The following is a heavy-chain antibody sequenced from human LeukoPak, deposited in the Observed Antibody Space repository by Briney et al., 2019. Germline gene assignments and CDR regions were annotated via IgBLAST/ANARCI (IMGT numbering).Heavy chain of an antibody. V-gene: IGHV3-30*18. CDR3: AKQGFDTIFPDY. Sequence: PGGSLRLSCAASGFTFSSYCMHWVRQAPGKGLEWVAVISYDGSNKYYADSVKGRFTISRDNSKNTLYLQMNSLRAEDTAVYYCAKQGFDTIFPDYWGQGTLVTVSS. CDR1: GFTFSSYC. J-gene: IGHJ4*02. CDR2: ISYDGSNK. D-gene: IGHD3-9*01.